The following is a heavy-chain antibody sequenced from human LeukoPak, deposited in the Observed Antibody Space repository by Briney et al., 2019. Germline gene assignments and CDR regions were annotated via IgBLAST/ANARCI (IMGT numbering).Heavy chain of an antibody. CDR2: ILEDGRIK. Sequence: GRSLRLSCAASGFTFDKYGMHYIRQAPGKGLEWVAVILEDGRIKKYADSVKDRFTISRDNTNNTLYLQMNRLRAEDTGIYSCAKDRETTASGTFDYWGLGTLVAVSS. J-gene: IGHJ4*02. CDR3: AKDRETTASGTFDY. V-gene: IGHV3-30*18. D-gene: IGHD1-1*01. CDR1: GFTFDKYG.